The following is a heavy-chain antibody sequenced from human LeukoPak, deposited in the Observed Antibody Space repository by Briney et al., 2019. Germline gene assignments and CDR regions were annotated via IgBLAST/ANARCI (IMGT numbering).Heavy chain of an antibody. CDR1: GLSVSSNY. Sequence: GGSLRLSCAASGLSVSSNYMNWVRQAPGKGLEWVSALYIGGNTYYADSVRGRFTISRDNSKNTLYLQMNSLRAEDTAIYYCTTAAGYNYGQYWGQGTLVTVSS. V-gene: IGHV3-53*01. CDR2: LYIGGNT. CDR3: TTAAGYNYGQY. D-gene: IGHD5-18*01. J-gene: IGHJ4*02.